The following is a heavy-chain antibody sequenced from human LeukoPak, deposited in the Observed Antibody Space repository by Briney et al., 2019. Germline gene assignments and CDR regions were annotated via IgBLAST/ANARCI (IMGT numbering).Heavy chain of an antibody. Sequence: PSETLSLTCAVYGGSFSGYYWNWIRQPPGKGLEWIGEINHSGSTNYNPSLKSRVTISVDTSKNQFSLKLSSVTAADTAVYYCAREGGSSWGMAFDYWGQGTLVTVSS. CDR2: INHSGST. CDR1: GGSFSGYY. J-gene: IGHJ4*02. V-gene: IGHV4-34*01. D-gene: IGHD6-13*01. CDR3: AREGGSSWGMAFDY.